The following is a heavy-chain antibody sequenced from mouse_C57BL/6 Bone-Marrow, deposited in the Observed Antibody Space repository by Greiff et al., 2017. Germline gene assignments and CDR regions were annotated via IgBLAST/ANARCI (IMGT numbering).Heavy chain of an antibody. CDR1: GFTFSDYG. CDR3: ARRYGSPYAMDY. Sequence: EVKLMESGGGLVQPGGSLKLSCAASGFTFSDYGMAWVRQAPRKGPEWVAFISNLAYSIYYADTVTGRFTISREKAKNTLYLEMSSLRSEDTAMYYCARRYGSPYAMDYWGQGTSVTVSS. J-gene: IGHJ4*01. D-gene: IGHD1-1*01. CDR2: ISNLAYSI. V-gene: IGHV5-15*01.